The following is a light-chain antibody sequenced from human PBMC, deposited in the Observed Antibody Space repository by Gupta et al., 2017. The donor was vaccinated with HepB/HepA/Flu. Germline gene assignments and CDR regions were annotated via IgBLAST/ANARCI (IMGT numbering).Light chain of an antibody. CDR2: GNS. V-gene: IGLV1-40*01. Sequence: QSVLTQPPSVSRAPGQRVTISCPGSSSNTGAGYDVHWYQQLPGTAPKLLIYGNSNRPSGVPDRFSGSKSGTSASLAITGLQAEDEADYYCQSYYSSLSGYWVFGGGTKLTVL. J-gene: IGLJ3*02. CDR1: SSNTGAGYD. CDR3: QSYYSSLSGYWV.